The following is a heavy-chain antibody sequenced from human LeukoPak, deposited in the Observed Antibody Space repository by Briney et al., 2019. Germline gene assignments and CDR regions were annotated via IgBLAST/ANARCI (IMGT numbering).Heavy chain of an antibody. CDR1: GYSFTSYW. D-gene: IGHD6-13*01. Sequence: GESLKISCKGSGYSFTSYWIGWVRQMPGKGLEWMGIIYPGDSDTRYSPSFQGQVTISADKSISTAYLQWSSLKASDTAMYYCARHGGSSPFPDYMDVWGKGTTVTVSS. CDR3: ARHGGSSPFPDYMDV. J-gene: IGHJ6*03. V-gene: IGHV5-51*01. CDR2: IYPGDSDT.